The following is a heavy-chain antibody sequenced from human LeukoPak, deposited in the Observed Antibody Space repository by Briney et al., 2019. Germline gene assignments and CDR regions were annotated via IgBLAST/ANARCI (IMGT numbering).Heavy chain of an antibody. Sequence: PSETLSLTCTVSGGSISSYYWSWIRQPPGKGLEWIGYIYYSGSTNYNPSPKSRVTISVDTSKNQSSLKLSSVTAADTAVYYCAREGGGTMARGVIIDHWFDPWGQGTLVTVSS. D-gene: IGHD3-10*01. CDR1: GGSISSYY. CDR2: IYYSGST. CDR3: AREGGGTMARGVIIDHWFDP. J-gene: IGHJ5*02. V-gene: IGHV4-59*01.